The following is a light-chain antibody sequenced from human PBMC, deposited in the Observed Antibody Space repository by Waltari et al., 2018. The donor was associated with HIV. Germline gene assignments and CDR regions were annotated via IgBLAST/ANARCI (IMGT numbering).Light chain of an antibody. J-gene: IGLJ3*02. Sequence: QSVLTQPPSVSGAPGQRVTISCTGTNSNLGAGYDVPWYQQLPGTAPKLLISGNTYRPSGVPDRFSGSKSGTSASLTITGLQAEDEADYYCQSYDTGLSGSRVFGGGTKVTVL. CDR2: GNT. CDR1: NSNLGAGYD. V-gene: IGLV1-40*01. CDR3: QSYDTGLSGSRV.